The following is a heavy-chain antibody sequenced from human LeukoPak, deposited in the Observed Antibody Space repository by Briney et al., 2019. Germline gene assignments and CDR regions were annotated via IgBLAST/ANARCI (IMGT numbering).Heavy chain of an antibody. J-gene: IGHJ4*02. Sequence: PGGSLRLSCAASGFTFSSYWMSWVRQAPGKGLEWVATIKQDGSEKYYVDSVKGRFTISRDNAKNSLYLQMNSMRVEDTAVYYCARALRGANDYGGNSGHWGQGTLVTVSS. D-gene: IGHD4-23*01. CDR2: IKQDGSEK. V-gene: IGHV3-7*04. CDR3: ARALRGANDYGGNSGH. CDR1: GFTFSSYW.